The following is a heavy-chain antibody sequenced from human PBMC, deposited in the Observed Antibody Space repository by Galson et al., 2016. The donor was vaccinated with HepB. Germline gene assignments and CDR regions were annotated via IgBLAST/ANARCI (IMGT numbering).Heavy chain of an antibody. CDR3: SKERLLVVEDKLTHYFDP. CDR1: GITFPSFA. Sequence: SLRLSCAVSGITFPSFAMSWVRQAPGKGLEWVSDINSGGDRQYYADSVKGRFTISGDNSRDTVYLQMKHVRAGDTAVYYWSKERLLVVEDKLTHYFDPWGQGTLVSVSS. CDR2: INSGGDRQ. V-gene: IGHV3-23*01. D-gene: IGHD1-26*01. J-gene: IGHJ5*02.